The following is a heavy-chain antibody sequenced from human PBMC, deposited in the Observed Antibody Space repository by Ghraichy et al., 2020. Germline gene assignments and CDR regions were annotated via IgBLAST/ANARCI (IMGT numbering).Heavy chain of an antibody. Sequence: GGSLRLSCAASGFTFSSYNMNWVRQAPGKGLEWVSSISSSSSYIYYADSVKGRFTISRDNAKNSLYLQMNSLRAEDTAVYYCARVGKGGIDYWGQGTLVTVSS. CDR2: ISSSSSYI. V-gene: IGHV3-21*01. J-gene: IGHJ4*02. CDR1: GFTFSSYN. CDR3: ARVGKGGIDY. D-gene: IGHD2-15*01.